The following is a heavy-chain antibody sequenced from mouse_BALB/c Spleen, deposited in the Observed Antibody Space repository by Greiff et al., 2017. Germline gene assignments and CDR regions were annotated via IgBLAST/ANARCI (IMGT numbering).Heavy chain of an antibody. CDR1: GFNIKDYY. J-gene: IGHJ3*01. V-gene: IGHV14-1*02. Sequence: AQLQQSGAELVRPGALVKLSCKASGFNIKDYYMHWVKQRPEQGLEWIGWIDPENGNTIYDPKFQGKASITADTSSNTAYLQLSSLTSEDTAVYYCARLGGNPFAYWGQGTLVTVSA. CDR3: ARLGGNPFAY. D-gene: IGHD2-1*01. CDR2: IDPENGNT.